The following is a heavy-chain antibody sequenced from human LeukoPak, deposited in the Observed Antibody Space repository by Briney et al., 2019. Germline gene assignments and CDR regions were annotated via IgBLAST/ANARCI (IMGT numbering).Heavy chain of an antibody. Sequence: SETLSLTCTVSGGSISRYYWSWIRQPPGKGLEWIGFNYYSGSTNYNPSLKSRVTISVDTSKNQFSLKLSSVTAADTAVYYCAREIPYSSSLYYFDYWGQGTLVTVSS. D-gene: IGHD6-13*01. V-gene: IGHV4-59*01. J-gene: IGHJ4*02. CDR1: GGSISRYY. CDR2: NYYSGST. CDR3: AREIPYSSSLYYFDY.